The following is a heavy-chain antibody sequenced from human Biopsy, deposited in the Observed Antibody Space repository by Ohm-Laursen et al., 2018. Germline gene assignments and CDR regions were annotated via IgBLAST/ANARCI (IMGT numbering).Heavy chain of an antibody. CDR3: ARGRRHCSGTCSRWYFDL. D-gene: IGHD2-2*01. CDR2: INPKSGDT. V-gene: IGHV1-2*02. CDR1: GYTFTAFS. J-gene: IGHJ2*01. Sequence: SVKVSCKASGYTFTAFSVHWLRPAPGQGLEWTGWINPKSGDTDYPQNFQGRVSMTRATSISTAYMDLSRLRSDDTAVYYCARGRRHCSGTCSRWYFDLWGRGTLVTVSS.